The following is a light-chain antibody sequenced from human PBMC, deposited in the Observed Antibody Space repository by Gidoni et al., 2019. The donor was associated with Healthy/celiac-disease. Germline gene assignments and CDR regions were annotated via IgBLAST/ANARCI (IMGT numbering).Light chain of an antibody. CDR2: GAS. V-gene: IGKV3-20*01. CDR1: QSVSSFY. CDR3: QQYSSSPGT. J-gene: IGKJ1*01. Sequence: EIVLTQSPGTLSLSPGERATLSCRASQSVSSFYLAWYQQKPGQAPRLLIYGASSRATGNPDRFSGSGSGTDFTLTISRLEPEDFAVYYCQQYSSSPGTFGQGTKVEIK.